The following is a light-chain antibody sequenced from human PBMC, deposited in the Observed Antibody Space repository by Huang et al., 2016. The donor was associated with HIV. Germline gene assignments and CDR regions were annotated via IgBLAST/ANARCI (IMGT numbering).Light chain of an antibody. Sequence: EVVLTQSPATLSVSPGERATVSCRASDSIDSNLAWYQQKPGQAPRLLIYDASTRATGIPARFSGSGSGTDFTLTISSLEPEDFAVYYCQQRSDWPLTFGGGTTVEI. CDR1: DSIDSN. CDR3: QQRSDWPLT. CDR2: DAS. J-gene: IGKJ4*01. V-gene: IGKV3-11*01.